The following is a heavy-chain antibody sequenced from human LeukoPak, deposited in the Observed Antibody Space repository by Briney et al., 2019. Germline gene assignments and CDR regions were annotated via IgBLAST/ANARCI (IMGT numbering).Heavy chain of an antibody. CDR2: ISSSSSYT. J-gene: IGHJ6*04. D-gene: IGHD2-2*01. V-gene: IGHV3-11*06. CDR1: GFTFSDYY. Sequence: GGSLRLSCAASGFTFSDYYMSWIRQAPGKGLEWVSYISSSSSYTNYADSVKGRFTISRDNAKNSLYLQMSSLRAEDTAVYYCARGGVVVPAAMPRYYGMDVWGKGTTVTVSS. CDR3: ARGGVVVPAAMPRYYGMDV.